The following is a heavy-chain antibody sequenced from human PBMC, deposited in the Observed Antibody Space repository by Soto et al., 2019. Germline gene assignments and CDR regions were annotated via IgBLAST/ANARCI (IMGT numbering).Heavy chain of an antibody. CDR1: GGTFSSYA. V-gene: IGHV1-69*13. CDR2: IIPIFGTA. D-gene: IGHD3-10*01. CDR3: AREGYYGSGSYLPPYYYYGMDV. J-gene: IGHJ6*02. Sequence: ASVKFSCKASGGTFSSYAISWVRQAPGQGLEWMGWIIPIFGTANYAQKFQGRVTITADESTSTAYMELSSLRSEDTAVYYCAREGYYGSGSYLPPYYYYGMDVWGQGTTVTVSS.